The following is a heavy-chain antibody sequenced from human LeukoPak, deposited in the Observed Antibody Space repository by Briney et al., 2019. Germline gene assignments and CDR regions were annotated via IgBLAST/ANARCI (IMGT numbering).Heavy chain of an antibody. V-gene: IGHV1-18*01. Sequence: ASVKVSCKASGYTFTSYGISWVRQAPGQGLEWMGWISAYNGNTNYAQKLQGRVTMTTDTSTSTAYMELRSLRSDDTAVYYCARVNYYDSSGYYGVWGQGTLVTVSS. CDR1: GYTFTSYG. D-gene: IGHD3-22*01. CDR3: ARVNYYDSSGYYGV. J-gene: IGHJ4*02. CDR2: ISAYNGNT.